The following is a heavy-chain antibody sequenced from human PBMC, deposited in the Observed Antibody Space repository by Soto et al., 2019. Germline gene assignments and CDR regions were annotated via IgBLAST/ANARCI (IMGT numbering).Heavy chain of an antibody. D-gene: IGHD6-19*01. Sequence: VQLVESGGGVVQPGRSLRLSCAASGFTFSSYAMHWVRQAPGKGLEWVAVISYDGSNKYYADSVKGRFTISRDNSKNTLYLQMNSLRAEDTAVYYCAREVAVAGTIWYFDLWGRGTLVTVSS. V-gene: IGHV3-30-3*01. CDR3: AREVAVAGTIWYFDL. CDR2: ISYDGSNK. CDR1: GFTFSSYA. J-gene: IGHJ2*01.